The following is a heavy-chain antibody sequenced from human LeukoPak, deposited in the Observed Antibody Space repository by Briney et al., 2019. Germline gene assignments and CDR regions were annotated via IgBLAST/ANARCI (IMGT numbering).Heavy chain of an antibody. CDR2: RSIYNGNT. CDR1: GFDFINYG. D-gene: IGHD6-6*01. CDR3: ARGGPFPSGSSSREYYLDY. Sequence: ASVKVSCKASGFDFINYGISWVRQAPGQGLEWMGWRSIYNGNTDYKLQGRVTMTTDTSTSTAYMEVRSLRSDDTAVYYCARGGPFPSGSSSREYYLDYWGQGTLVTVSS. V-gene: IGHV1-18*01. J-gene: IGHJ4*02.